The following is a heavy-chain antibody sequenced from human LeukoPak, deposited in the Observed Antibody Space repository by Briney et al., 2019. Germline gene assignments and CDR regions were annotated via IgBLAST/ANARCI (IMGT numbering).Heavy chain of an antibody. D-gene: IGHD1-1*01. CDR3: ASLGGETGTTGTFAY. V-gene: IGHV4-59*01. CDR2: IYYSGSP. CDR1: GGSISSYY. J-gene: IGHJ1*01. Sequence: PSETLSLTCTVSGGSISSYYWSWIRQPPGKGLEWSVYIYYSGSPNYNPSLKRRVTISVDTSKNQFPLKVTSVTAADTGVFYCASLGGETGTTGTFAYWGQGTLVTVYS.